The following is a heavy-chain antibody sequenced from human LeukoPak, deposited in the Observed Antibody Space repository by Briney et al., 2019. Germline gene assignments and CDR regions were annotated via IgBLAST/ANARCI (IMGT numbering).Heavy chain of an antibody. D-gene: IGHD3-22*01. Sequence: GASVKVSCEASGYTFTSYGISWVRQAPGQGLEWMGWISAYNGNTNYAQKLQGRVTMTTDTSTSTAYMELRSLRSDDTAVYYCASDRVEVGNWFDPWGQGTLVTVSS. CDR2: ISAYNGNT. V-gene: IGHV1-18*01. CDR1: GYTFTSYG. CDR3: ASDRVEVGNWFDP. J-gene: IGHJ5*02.